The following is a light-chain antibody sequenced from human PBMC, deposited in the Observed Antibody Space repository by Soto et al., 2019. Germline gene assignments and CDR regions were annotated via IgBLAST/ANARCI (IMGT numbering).Light chain of an antibody. Sequence: QSALTQPPSASGSPGQSVTISCTGTSSDVGGYNYVSWYQQHPGKAPKLIIYEVSQRPSGVSDRFSGSKSGNTASLTVSGLQAEDEADYYCGSYAGNKKYVFGTGTKVTVL. J-gene: IGLJ1*01. V-gene: IGLV2-8*01. CDR3: GSYAGNKKYV. CDR1: SSDVGGYNY. CDR2: EVS.